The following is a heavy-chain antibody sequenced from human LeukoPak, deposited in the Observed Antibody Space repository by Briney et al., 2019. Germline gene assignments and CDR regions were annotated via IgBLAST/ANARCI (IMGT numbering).Heavy chain of an antibody. Sequence: GGSLRLSCAASGFSFSSYGMHWVRQAPGKGLEWVAIIWYDGSNEYYADSVKGRFTISRDNSKNTLYLQMNSLRAEDTAEYYCAKDFTYYASSCSGPGYWGQGTLVTVSS. CDR2: IWYDGSNE. V-gene: IGHV3-33*06. J-gene: IGHJ4*02. CDR3: AKDFTYYASSCSGPGY. D-gene: IGHD3-22*01. CDR1: GFSFSSYG.